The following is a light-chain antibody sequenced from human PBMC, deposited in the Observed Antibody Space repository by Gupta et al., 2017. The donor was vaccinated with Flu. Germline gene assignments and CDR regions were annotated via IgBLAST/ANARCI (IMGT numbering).Light chain of an antibody. CDR2: LAS. J-gene: IGKJ4*01. CDR1: QSLLDSNGRNY. V-gene: IGKV2-28*01. CDR3: KQALQTPFT. Sequence: DIVMTQSPLFLPVTPGEPASNSCRSSQSLLDSNGRNYLDWYVQKPGQSPQLLIYLASCRTSGVPGRFSGSGSGTDFTLKMSRVEAEDVGVYYCKQALQTPFTFGGGTKVDI.